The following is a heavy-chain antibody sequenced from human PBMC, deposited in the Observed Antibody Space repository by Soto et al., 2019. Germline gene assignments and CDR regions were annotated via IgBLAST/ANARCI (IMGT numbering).Heavy chain of an antibody. CDR3: AGGDNYYALGV. V-gene: IGHV3-30*04. CDR2: ISYDGSNS. CDR1: ASTFSNYI. J-gene: IGHJ6*02. D-gene: IGHD2-15*01. Sequence: QLQLVESGGGVVQPGRSLRLSCAASASTFSNYIMHWVRQAPGKGLEWVAFISYDGSNSNDVEFVESRFTISRDNPKMIGYLQLSSLMPDDTAVYYCAGGDNYYALGVWGQGHTVTVSS.